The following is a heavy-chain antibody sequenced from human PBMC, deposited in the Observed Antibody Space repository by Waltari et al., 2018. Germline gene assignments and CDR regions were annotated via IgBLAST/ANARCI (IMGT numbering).Heavy chain of an antibody. J-gene: IGHJ5*02. CDR2: IRSKAYGETT. CDR3: ARDLMYGEHPLFDR. V-gene: IGHV3-49*04. CDR1: GFTFVDYP. D-gene: IGHD4-17*01. Sequence: DVQLAESGGGLVQPGGSLRLSCTNSGFTFVDYPMYWVRQAPGQGLEWVGFIRSKAYGETTDYAASVRGRFTISRDDSKSIAYLQMNSLKTEDTAIYFCARDLMYGEHPLFDRWGQGTLVTVSS.